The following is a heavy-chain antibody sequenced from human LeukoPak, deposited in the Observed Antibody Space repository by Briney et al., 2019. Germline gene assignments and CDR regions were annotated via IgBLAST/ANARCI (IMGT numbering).Heavy chain of an antibody. J-gene: IGHJ4*02. Sequence: ASVKVSCKTSGYTFTGHYMHWVRQAPGQGLEWMEWINPNSGGTNYAQKFQGRVTMTRDTSISTAYMELSRLRSDDTAVYYCARACYDSSGYYGGEGYWGQGTLVTVSS. D-gene: IGHD3-22*01. CDR1: GYTFTGHY. CDR3: ARACYDSSGYYGGEGY. CDR2: INPNSGGT. V-gene: IGHV1-2*02.